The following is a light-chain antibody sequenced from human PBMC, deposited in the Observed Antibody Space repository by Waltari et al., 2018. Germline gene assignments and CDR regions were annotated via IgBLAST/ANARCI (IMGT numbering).Light chain of an antibody. CDR1: ALPKPF. CDR3: QSADSSGTWV. CDR2: KDT. J-gene: IGLJ3*02. V-gene: IGLV3-25*03. Sequence: SYELTHPPSVPVSPGQTATIPCSGEALPKPFAHWYHQKPGQAPVVVIYKDTERPSGIPERFSGSSSGTTVTLTINGVQAEDEADYYCQSADSSGTWVFGGGTKLTVL.